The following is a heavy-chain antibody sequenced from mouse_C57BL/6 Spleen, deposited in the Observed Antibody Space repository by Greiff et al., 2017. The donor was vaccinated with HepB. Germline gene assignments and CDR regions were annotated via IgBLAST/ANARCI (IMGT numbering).Heavy chain of an antibody. CDR1: GFTFSSYA. Sequence: EVKLVESGGGLVKPGGSLKLSCAASGFTFSSYAMSWVRQTPEKRLEWVATISDGGNYTYYPDNVKGRFTISRDNAKNNLYLQMSHLKSEDTAMYYCARAPANWDWFAYWGQGTLVTVSA. CDR3: ARAPANWDWFAY. J-gene: IGHJ3*01. CDR2: ISDGGNYT. D-gene: IGHD4-1*01. V-gene: IGHV5-4*03.